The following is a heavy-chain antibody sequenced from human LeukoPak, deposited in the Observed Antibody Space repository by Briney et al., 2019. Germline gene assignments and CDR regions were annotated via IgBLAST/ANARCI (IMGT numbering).Heavy chain of an antibody. CDR1: GFTFTAYA. CDR3: ARSGSYYDGSQSWFDY. Sequence: GGSLRLSCAASGFTFTAYAMTWFRQTPGKGLEWVAIIHDDGRVTNYVDSVKGRFTISRDNAKNSLYLHLSSLRAEDTAVYYCARSGSYYDGSQSWFDYWGQGTLVTVSS. D-gene: IGHD3-22*01. V-gene: IGHV3-7*01. J-gene: IGHJ4*02. CDR2: IHDDGRVT.